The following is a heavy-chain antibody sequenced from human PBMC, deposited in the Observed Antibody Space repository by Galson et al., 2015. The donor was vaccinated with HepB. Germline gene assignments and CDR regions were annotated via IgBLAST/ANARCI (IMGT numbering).Heavy chain of an antibody. D-gene: IGHD3-10*01. V-gene: IGHV3-74*01. CDR1: GFTLKQHW. CDR3: VRDSYGHREARGVFYYYYALDV. Sequence: SLRLSCAASGFTLKQHWMHWVRQVPGKGLVWVSRIDSDGNSPTYADSVRGRFTMSRDNAKSTLYLQMNSLRVDDTAIYYCVRDSYGHREARGVFYYYYALDVWGQGTTVTVSS. CDR2: IDSDGNSP. J-gene: IGHJ6*02.